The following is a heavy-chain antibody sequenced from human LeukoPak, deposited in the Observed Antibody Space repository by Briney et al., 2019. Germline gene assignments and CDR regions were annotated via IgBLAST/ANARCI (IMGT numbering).Heavy chain of an antibody. D-gene: IGHD3-10*01. Sequence: ASVKVSCTASGYTFTRYDINWVRQATGQGLEWMGWMNPNSANTGYAQKFQGRVTMTRDTSISTAYMELSSLTSEDTAVYYCARGPSYGSGSYNIYGIDYWGQGTLVTVSS. CDR1: GYTFTRYD. CDR3: ARGPSYGSGSYNIYGIDY. J-gene: IGHJ4*02. V-gene: IGHV1-8*01. CDR2: MNPNSANT.